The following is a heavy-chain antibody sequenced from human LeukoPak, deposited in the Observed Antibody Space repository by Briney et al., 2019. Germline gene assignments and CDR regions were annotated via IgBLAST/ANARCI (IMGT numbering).Heavy chain of an antibody. Sequence: PGGSLRLSCAASGFNFDDYDIHWVRQAPGKGLEWVSYISSSSSTIYYADSVKGRFTISRDNAKNSLYLQMNSLRAEDTAVYYCARVKGATVTDDYYYYMDVWGKGTTVTVSS. CDR3: ARVKGATVTDDYYYYMDV. J-gene: IGHJ6*03. V-gene: IGHV3-48*04. CDR1: GFNFDDYD. D-gene: IGHD4-11*01. CDR2: ISSSSSTI.